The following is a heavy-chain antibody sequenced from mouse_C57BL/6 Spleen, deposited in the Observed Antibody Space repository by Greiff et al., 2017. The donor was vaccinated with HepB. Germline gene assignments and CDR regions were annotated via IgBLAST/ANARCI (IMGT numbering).Heavy chain of an antibody. Sequence: EVQLQQSGAELVKPGASVKLSCTASGFNFKDYYMHWVKQRTEQGLEWIGRIDPEDGETTYAPTFQGKATITADTSSNTAYLQLSSLTSEDTAVYYGAGAYYSNGAMDYWGQGTSVTVSS. CDR3: AGAYYSNGAMDY. CDR1: GFNFKDYY. D-gene: IGHD2-5*01. V-gene: IGHV14-2*01. CDR2: IDPEDGET. J-gene: IGHJ4*01.